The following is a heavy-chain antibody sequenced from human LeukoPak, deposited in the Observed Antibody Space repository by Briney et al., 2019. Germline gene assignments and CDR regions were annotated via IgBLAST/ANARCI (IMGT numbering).Heavy chain of an antibody. D-gene: IGHD3-16*01. V-gene: IGHV4-39*01. CDR3: ARSTYDHVWGSYRTRNFDY. Sequence: SETLSLTCTVSGGSISSSSYYWGWIRQPPGKGLEWIGSIYYSGSTYYNPSLKSRVTISVDTSKNQFSLKLSSVTAADTAVYYCARSTYDHVWGSYRTRNFDYWGQGTLVTVSS. CDR1: GGSISSSSYY. CDR2: IYYSGST. J-gene: IGHJ4*02.